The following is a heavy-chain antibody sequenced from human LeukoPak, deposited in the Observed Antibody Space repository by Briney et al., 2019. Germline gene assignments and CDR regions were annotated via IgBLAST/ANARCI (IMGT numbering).Heavy chain of an antibody. D-gene: IGHD1-14*01. CDR3: ARAGRGPGAFDI. Sequence: SGPTLLNPTPTLTLTCTLSAFSLSTSGMCVSWIRQPPGKALEWLALIDWDDDKYYSTSLKTRLTISKDTSKNQVVLTMTNMDPVDTATYYCARAGRGPGAFDIWGQGTMVTVSS. V-gene: IGHV2-70*01. J-gene: IGHJ3*02. CDR1: AFSLSTSGMC. CDR2: IDWDDDK.